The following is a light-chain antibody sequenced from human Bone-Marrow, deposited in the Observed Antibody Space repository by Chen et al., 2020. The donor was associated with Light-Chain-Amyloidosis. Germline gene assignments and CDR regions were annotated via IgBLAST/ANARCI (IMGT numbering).Light chain of an antibody. CDR3: QVWDGSSDHWV. J-gene: IGLJ3*02. V-gene: IGLV3-21*03. CDR1: NIGSKS. Sequence: SYVLTQPPSVSVAPGKTARITCGGNNIGSKSVHWYQQRPGQAPVLVVYDDEYRPSGIPGRFSGSNSGNTATLTISRVEAGEEADYYCQVWDGSSDHWVFGGGTKLTVL. CDR2: DDE.